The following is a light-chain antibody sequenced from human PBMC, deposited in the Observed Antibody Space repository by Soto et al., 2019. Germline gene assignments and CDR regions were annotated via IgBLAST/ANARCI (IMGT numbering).Light chain of an antibody. V-gene: IGKV3-11*01. J-gene: IGKJ4*01. CDR1: QSVSRY. Sequence: EIVLTQSPATLSLSLGERATLSCRASQSVSRYLAWYQQKPGQAPRLLIYDTSHRATGVPARFSGSGSGTDFTLTISSLEPEDFSVYYCQQRSSWPTFGGGTKVEIK. CDR2: DTS. CDR3: QQRSSWPT.